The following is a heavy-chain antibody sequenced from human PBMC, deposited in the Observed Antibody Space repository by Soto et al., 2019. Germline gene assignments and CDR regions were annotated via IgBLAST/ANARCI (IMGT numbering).Heavy chain of an antibody. J-gene: IGHJ4*02. Sequence: EVQLLESGGGLVQPGGSLRLSCAASGFTFSNYAVTWVRQAPGKGLEWVSTSSGSGGSTYYPDSVKGRFTISIDNSKNTLYLQKNSLRAEDTAVYYCAKDQGSSWYEIDYWGQGTLVTVSS. CDR3: AKDQGSSWYEIDY. D-gene: IGHD6-13*01. CDR1: GFTFSNYA. CDR2: SSGSGGST. V-gene: IGHV3-23*01.